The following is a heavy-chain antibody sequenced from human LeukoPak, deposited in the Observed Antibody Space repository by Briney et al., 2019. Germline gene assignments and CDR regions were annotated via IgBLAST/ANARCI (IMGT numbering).Heavy chain of an antibody. CDR3: ARGTNYYDSGAYSSYLDY. CDR2: IYYSGST. CDR1: GGSISNYY. D-gene: IGHD3-22*01. V-gene: IGHV4-59*01. J-gene: IGHJ4*02. Sequence: SETLSLTCTVSGGSISNYYWSWIRQPPGKGLEWIGYIYYSGSTNYNPSLKSRVTISVDTSKNQFSLKLSSVTAADTAVYYCARGTNYYDSGAYSSYLDYWGQGTLVTVSS.